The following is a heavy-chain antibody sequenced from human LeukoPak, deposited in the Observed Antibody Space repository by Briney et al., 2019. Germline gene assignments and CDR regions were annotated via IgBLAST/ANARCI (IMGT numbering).Heavy chain of an antibody. J-gene: IGHJ4*02. Sequence: GRSLRLSCAASGFTFSSYGMHWVRQAPGKGLEWVAVIWYDGSNKYYADSVKGRFTISRDNSKNTLYLQMNSLRAEDTAVYYCARDQGSQKTYDSSGYFDYWGQGTLVTVSS. CDR1: GFTFSSYG. CDR2: IWYDGSNK. CDR3: ARDQGSQKTYDSSGYFDY. V-gene: IGHV3-33*08. D-gene: IGHD3-22*01.